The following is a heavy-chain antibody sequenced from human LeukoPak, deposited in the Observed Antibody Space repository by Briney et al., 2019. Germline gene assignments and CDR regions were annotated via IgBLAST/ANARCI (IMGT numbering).Heavy chain of an antibody. CDR3: AKRPAYLDS. Sequence: GGSLRLSCAASGFTFSSYAMTWVRQAPGKGLEWVSAISGSGGSTFYADSVKGRFTIARDNSKNTLYLQMNSLGAEDTAVYYCAKRPAYLDSWGQGTLVTVSS. J-gene: IGHJ4*02. V-gene: IGHV3-23*01. CDR2: ISGSGGST. CDR1: GFTFSSYA.